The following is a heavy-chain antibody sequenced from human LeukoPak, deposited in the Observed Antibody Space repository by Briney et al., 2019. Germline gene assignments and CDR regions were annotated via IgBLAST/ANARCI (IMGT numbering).Heavy chain of an antibody. CDR2: ISGYNGNT. Sequence: ASVKVSCKASGGTFTDYGISWVRQAPGQALEWMGWISGYNGNTNFPQRFQGRVTVTTDTSTSTAYMELRSLRPDDSALYPCARDEKWGYCDSTSCPAFLDVWGKGTTVTVSS. D-gene: IGHD2-2*01. CDR3: ARDEKWGYCDSTSCPAFLDV. J-gene: IGHJ6*04. V-gene: IGHV1-18*01. CDR1: GGTFTDYG.